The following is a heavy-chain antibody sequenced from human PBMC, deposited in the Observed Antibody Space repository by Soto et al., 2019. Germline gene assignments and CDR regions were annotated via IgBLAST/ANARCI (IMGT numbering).Heavy chain of an antibody. V-gene: IGHV4-30-2*01. Sequence: QLQLQESGSGLVKPSQTLSLTCAVSGGSISSGGYSWSWIRQPPGKGLEWIGYIYHSGSTYYNPYPHSRATISGDRSKNRVSLKLSSVTAADTAVYSCAGSGYYPNSGMDVWGQGTTVTVSS. D-gene: IGHD3-22*01. J-gene: IGHJ6*02. CDR3: AGSGYYPNSGMDV. CDR2: IYHSGST. CDR1: GGSISSGGYS.